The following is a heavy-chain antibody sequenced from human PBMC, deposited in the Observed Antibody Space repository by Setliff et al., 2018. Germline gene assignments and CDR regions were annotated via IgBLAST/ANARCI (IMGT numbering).Heavy chain of an antibody. CDR2: IITNTGKT. Sequence: GASVKVSCKTSGYNFITLGINWVRQAPGQGLEWMGMIITNTGKTSYPKKFQGRVTITTDESTSTAYMEMSSLRSEDTAVYYCARERGDIVSTTSYYYYMDVWGKGTTVTVSS. V-gene: IGHV1-69*05. CDR3: ARERGDIVSTTSYYYYMDV. D-gene: IGHD5-12*01. J-gene: IGHJ6*03. CDR1: GYNFITLG.